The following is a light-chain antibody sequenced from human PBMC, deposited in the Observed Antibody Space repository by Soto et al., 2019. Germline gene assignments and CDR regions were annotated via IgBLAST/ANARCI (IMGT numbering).Light chain of an antibody. Sequence: QSVLTQPPSVSGAPGQRVSISCTGSSSNIGTGYDVHWYQQLPGTAPKLLIYANSNRPSGVPDRFSASKSGTSASLVITGLQPEDEADYYCQSYDSSLSGYVFGTGTKVTVL. CDR2: ANS. CDR1: SSNIGTGYD. V-gene: IGLV1-40*01. CDR3: QSYDSSLSGYV. J-gene: IGLJ1*01.